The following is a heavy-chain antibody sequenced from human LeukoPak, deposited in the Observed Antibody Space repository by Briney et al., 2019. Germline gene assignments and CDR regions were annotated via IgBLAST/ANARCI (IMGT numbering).Heavy chain of an antibody. D-gene: IGHD2-2*01. Sequence: ASVKVSCKASGYIFTKYVVNWVRQAPGQRPEWMGWIKAGNGETKYSQNFQDRLTITRDTSASTVYMELSSLTSEDTALYYCARDDCGDTCYPGGYWGQGTLVTVSS. CDR2: IKAGNGET. CDR3: ARDDCGDTCYPGGY. J-gene: IGHJ4*02. V-gene: IGHV1-3*01. CDR1: GYIFTKYV.